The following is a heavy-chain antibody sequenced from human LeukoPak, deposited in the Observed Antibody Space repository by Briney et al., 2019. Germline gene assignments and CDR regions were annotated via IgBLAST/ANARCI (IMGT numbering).Heavy chain of an antibody. D-gene: IGHD2-2*01. CDR3: ARVLSGGVVPAAKGSNWFDP. CDR2: ISAYNGNT. V-gene: IGHV1-18*01. J-gene: IGHJ5*02. Sequence: GASVKVSWKASGYTFTSYGISWVRQAPGQGLEWMGWISAYNGNTNYAQKLQGRVTMTTDTFTSTAYMELRSLRSDDTAVYYCARVLSGGVVPAAKGSNWFDPWGQGTLVTVSS. CDR1: GYTFTSYG.